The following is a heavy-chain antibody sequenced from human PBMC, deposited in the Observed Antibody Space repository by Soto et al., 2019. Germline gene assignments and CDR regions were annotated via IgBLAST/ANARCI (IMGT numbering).Heavy chain of an antibody. D-gene: IGHD3-9*01. CDR3: ALDDILTAIAGY. J-gene: IGHJ4*02. Sequence: EVQLVESGGGLVQPGGSLRLSCAASGFTFSSYWMHWVRQAPGKGLVWVSRINSDGSSTSYADSVKGRFTISRDNAKNTLYPQMNSLRAEDTAVYYCALDDILTAIAGYWGQGTLVTVSS. V-gene: IGHV3-74*01. CDR1: GFTFSSYW. CDR2: INSDGSST.